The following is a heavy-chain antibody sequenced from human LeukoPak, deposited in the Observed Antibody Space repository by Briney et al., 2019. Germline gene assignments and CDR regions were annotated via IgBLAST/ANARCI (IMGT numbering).Heavy chain of an antibody. CDR3: VRDPHALDY. CDR2: INSDGSIT. CDR1: GFTFTTYW. Sequence: GGSLRLSCAASGFTFTTYWMHWVRQAPGKGLVWVSHINSDGSITSYADSVKGRFTISRDNAKNTLYLQMNSLRAEDTAVYYCVRDPHALDYWGRGTLVTVSS. V-gene: IGHV3-74*01. J-gene: IGHJ4*02.